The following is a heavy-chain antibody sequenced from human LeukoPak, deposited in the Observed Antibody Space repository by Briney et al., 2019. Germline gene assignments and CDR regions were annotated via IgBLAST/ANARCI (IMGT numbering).Heavy chain of an antibody. CDR3: ARGDYYDNSGSFNDAFDV. D-gene: IGHD3-22*01. V-gene: IGHV3-7*01. CDR2: IQQDGSEK. Sequence: GGSLRLACAASGFTFSSHWMSWVRQAPGKGLEWVANIQQDGSEKYYVDSVKGRFTISRDNAKDSLYLQMNSLRAEDTAVYYCARGDYYDNSGSFNDAFDVWGQGTVVTVSS. J-gene: IGHJ3*01. CDR1: GFTFSSHW.